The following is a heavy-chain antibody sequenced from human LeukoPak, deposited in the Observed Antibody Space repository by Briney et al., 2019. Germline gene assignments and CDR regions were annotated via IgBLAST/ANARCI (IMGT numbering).Heavy chain of an antibody. CDR1: GFTVSSNY. CDR2: IYSGGST. CDR3: ASHSGSYYIGY. D-gene: IGHD3-10*01. J-gene: IGHJ4*02. Sequence: PGGSLRLSCAASGFTVSSNYMSWVRQAPGKGLEWVSVIYSGGSTYYADSVKGRFTIPRDNSKNTLYLQMNSLRAEDTAVYYCASHSGSYYIGYWGQGTLVTVSS. V-gene: IGHV3-53*01.